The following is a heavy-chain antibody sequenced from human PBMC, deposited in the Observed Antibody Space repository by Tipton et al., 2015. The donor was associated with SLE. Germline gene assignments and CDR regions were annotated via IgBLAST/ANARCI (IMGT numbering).Heavy chain of an antibody. D-gene: IGHD6-13*01. CDR1: GGSFSGYY. CDR3: ARAIAAAYGDY. CDR2: INHSGST. Sequence: TLSLTCAVYGGSFSGYYWSWIRQPQGKGLEWIGEINHSGSTNYNPSLKSRVTISVETSKNQFSLKLSSVTAADTAVYYCARAIAAAYGDYWGQGTLVTVSS. V-gene: IGHV4-34*01. J-gene: IGHJ4*02.